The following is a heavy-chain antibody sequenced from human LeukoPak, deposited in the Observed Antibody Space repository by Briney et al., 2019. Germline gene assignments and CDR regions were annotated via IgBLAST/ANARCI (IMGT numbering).Heavy chain of an antibody. V-gene: IGHV3-9*03. CDR1: GFTFDDYA. CDR3: AKDATYYYDSSGYYFDY. Sequence: AGRSLRLSCAASGFTFDDYAMHWVRQAPGKGLEWVSGISWNSGSIGYADSAKGRFTISRDNAKNSLYLQMNSLRAEDMALYYCAKDATYYYDSSGYYFDYWGQGTLVTVSS. J-gene: IGHJ4*02. D-gene: IGHD3-22*01. CDR2: ISWNSGSI.